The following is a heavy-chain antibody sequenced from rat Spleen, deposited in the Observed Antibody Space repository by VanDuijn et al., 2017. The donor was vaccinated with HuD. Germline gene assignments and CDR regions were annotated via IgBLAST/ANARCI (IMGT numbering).Heavy chain of an antibody. CDR3: ASRRGPWFAY. CDR1: GFTFNDYW. D-gene: IGHD1-1*01. J-gene: IGHJ3*01. V-gene: IGHV5-31*01. Sequence: EVQLVESGGGLVQPGRSLRLSCVASGFTFNDYWMTWFRQAPGKGLEWVASISTSGGSTYYRDSVKGRFTISRDNAKSTLYLQMDSLRSEDTATYYCASRRGPWFAYWGQGTLVTVSS. CDR2: ISTSGGST.